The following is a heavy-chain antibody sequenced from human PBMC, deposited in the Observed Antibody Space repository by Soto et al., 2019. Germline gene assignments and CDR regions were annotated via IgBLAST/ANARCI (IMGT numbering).Heavy chain of an antibody. D-gene: IGHD3-10*01. J-gene: IGHJ6*02. V-gene: IGHV3-21*01. CDR1: RFAFSSYS. CDR2: INSVASYV. Sequence: QLVESGGGLVKPGGSLRVSCAASRFAFSSYSMHWVRQAPMKGLEWVASINSVASYVYYADSVEGRFTISRDNAKNSVYLQTNSLRAEDTAVYYGTRARSSFMRGRIRGPYGGLDVWGQGTTVLVS. CDR3: TRARSSFMRGRIRGPYGGLDV.